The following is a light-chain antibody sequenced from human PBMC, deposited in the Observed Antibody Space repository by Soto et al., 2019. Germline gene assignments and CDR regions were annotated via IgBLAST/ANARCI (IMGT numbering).Light chain of an antibody. CDR2: EGG. V-gene: IGLV2-23*01. Sequence: QSALTQPASVSGSPGQSITISCTGTSSDVGNYNLVSWYQQYPGKAPKLMIYEGGKRPSGVSNRFSGSKSGNTASLTISGLQAEDESEYYCCSFALRSTLIFGGVTKLTVL. J-gene: IGLJ2*01. CDR3: CSFALRSTLI. CDR1: SSDVGNYNL.